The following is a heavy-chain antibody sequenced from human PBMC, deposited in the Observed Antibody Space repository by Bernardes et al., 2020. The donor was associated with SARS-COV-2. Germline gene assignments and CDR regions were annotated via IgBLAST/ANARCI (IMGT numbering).Heavy chain of an antibody. CDR3: ARDGQWLRLLDY. J-gene: IGHJ4*02. V-gene: IGHV3-33*01. D-gene: IGHD5-12*01. Sequence: GGSLRLSCAASGFTFSSYGMHWVRQAPGKGLEWVAVIWYDGSNKYYADSVKGRFTISRDSSKNTLYLQMNSLRAEDTAVYYCARDGQWLRLLDYWGQGTLVTVSS. CDR1: GFTFSSYG. CDR2: IWYDGSNK.